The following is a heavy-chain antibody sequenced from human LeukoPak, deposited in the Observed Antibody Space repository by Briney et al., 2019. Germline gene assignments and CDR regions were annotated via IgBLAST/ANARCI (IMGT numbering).Heavy chain of an antibody. D-gene: IGHD3-10*01. V-gene: IGHV3-23*01. CDR1: GLTFSSYA. CDR2: ISGSGGST. J-gene: IGHJ5*02. CDR3: AKGGPYYGSGSHRTTNWFDP. Sequence: GGSLRLSCAASGLTFSSYAMSWVRQAPGKGLEWVSAISGSGGSTYYADSVKGRFTISRDNSKNTLYLQMNSLRAEDTAVYYCAKGGPYYGSGSHRTTNWFDPWGQGTLVTVSS.